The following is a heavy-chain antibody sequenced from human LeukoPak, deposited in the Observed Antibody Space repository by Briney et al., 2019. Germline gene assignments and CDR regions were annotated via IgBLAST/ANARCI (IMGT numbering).Heavy chain of an antibody. J-gene: IGHJ4*02. Sequence: SETLSLTCTVSGGSISSSSYYWGWIRQHPGKGLEWIGYIYYSGSTYYNPSLESRVTISVDTSKNQFSLKLSSVTAADTAVYYCARLYCSGGSCYWSYFDYWGQGTLVTVSS. CDR1: GGSISSSSYY. CDR2: IYYSGST. V-gene: IGHV4-31*03. CDR3: ARLYCSGGSCYWSYFDY. D-gene: IGHD2-15*01.